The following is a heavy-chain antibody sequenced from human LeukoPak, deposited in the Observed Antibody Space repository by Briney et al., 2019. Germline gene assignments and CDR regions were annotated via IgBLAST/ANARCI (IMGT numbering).Heavy chain of an antibody. CDR1: GFTINYFW. CDR2: INNDETAT. Sequence: GGSLRLSCAASGFTINYFWMLWVRQVPGKGPVWVSGINNDETATYYADSVKGRFTISRDNAKNTVYLQMNGLRAEDTSVYFCATVSEYWGQGTLVTVSS. J-gene: IGHJ4*02. V-gene: IGHV3-74*01. CDR3: ATVSEY.